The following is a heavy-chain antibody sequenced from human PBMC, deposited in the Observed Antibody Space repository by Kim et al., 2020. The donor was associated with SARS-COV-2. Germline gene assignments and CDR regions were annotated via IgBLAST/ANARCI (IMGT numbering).Heavy chain of an antibody. J-gene: IGHJ5*02. D-gene: IGHD6-13*01. CDR2: ISYDGSNK. CDR3: ARGLAAAGTTHPFDP. V-gene: IGHV3-30*04. Sequence: GGSLRLSCAASGFTFSSYAMHWVRQAPGKGLEWVAVISYDGSNKYYADSVKGRFTISRDNSKNTLYLQMNSLRAEDTAVYYCARGLAAAGTTHPFDPWG. CDR1: GFTFSSYA.